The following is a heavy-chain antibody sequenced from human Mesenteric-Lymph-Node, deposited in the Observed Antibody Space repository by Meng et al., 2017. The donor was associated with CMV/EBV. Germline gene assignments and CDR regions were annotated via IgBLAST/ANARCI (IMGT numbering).Heavy chain of an antibody. CDR2: ISSSSSYI. D-gene: IGHD3-3*01. J-gene: IGHJ4*02. Sequence: GESLKISCAASGFTFSSYSMNWVRQAPGKGLEWVSSISSSSSYIYYADSVKGRFTISRDNAENSLYLQMNSLRIDDTAVYFCVREPFGAGTGIDYWGQGTLVTVSS. CDR1: GFTFSSYS. CDR3: VREPFGAGTGIDY. V-gene: IGHV3-21*01.